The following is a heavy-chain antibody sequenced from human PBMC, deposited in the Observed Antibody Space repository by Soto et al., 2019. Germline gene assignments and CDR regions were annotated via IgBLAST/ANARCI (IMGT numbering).Heavy chain of an antibody. V-gene: IGHV4-30-2*01. D-gene: IGHD5-18*01. Sequence: QLQLQESGSGLVRPSQTLSLTCAVSGDSISRGGYSWTWIRQPPGKALEWIGNIYDSGSTSYNPSLKSRVTISVDRSRNQFSLKLTSVTAADTAVYFCARGSSYYYYYGMDVWGQGTTVTVSS. CDR2: IYDSGST. CDR3: ARGSSYYYYYGMDV. CDR1: GDSISRGGYS. J-gene: IGHJ6*02.